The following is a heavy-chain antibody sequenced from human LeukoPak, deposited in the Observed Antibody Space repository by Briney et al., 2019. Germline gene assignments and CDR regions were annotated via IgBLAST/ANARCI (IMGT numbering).Heavy chain of an antibody. CDR1: GGSISSYY. V-gene: IGHV4-4*07. CDR3: ARDTEYYGSGSYDY. Sequence: SETLSLTCIVPGGSISSYYWSWIRQPAGKGLEWIGRIYTSGSTNYNPSLKSRVTMSVDTSKNQFSLKLSSVTAADTAVYYCARDTEYYGSGSYDYWGQGTLVTVSS. CDR2: IYTSGST. J-gene: IGHJ4*02. D-gene: IGHD3-10*01.